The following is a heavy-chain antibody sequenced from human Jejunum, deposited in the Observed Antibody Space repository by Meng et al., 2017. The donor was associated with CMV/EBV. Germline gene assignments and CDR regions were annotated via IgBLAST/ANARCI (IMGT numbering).Heavy chain of an antibody. Sequence: AWIRQPPGKGLEWIGSLSYSGSGTFFDSGSTYYNPSLGGRVTMSVDTSNNQFSLDLRSVTAADTAVYYCARHSDRLVVNAFDYWGQGILVTVSS. J-gene: IGHJ4*02. D-gene: IGHD2-8*02. CDR3: ARHSDRLVVNAFDY. CDR2: LSYSGSGTFFDSGST. V-gene: IGHV4-39*01.